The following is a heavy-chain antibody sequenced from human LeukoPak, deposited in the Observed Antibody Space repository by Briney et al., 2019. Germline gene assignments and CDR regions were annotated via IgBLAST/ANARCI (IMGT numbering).Heavy chain of an antibody. Sequence: SETLSLTCAVYGGSFSGYYWSWIRQPPGKGLEWIGEINHSGSTNYNPSLKSRVTISVDTSKNQFSLKLSSVTAADTAVYYCARGPRTGYFDHPHYLYYMDVWGKGTTVTVSS. J-gene: IGHJ6*03. V-gene: IGHV4-34*01. CDR3: ARGPRTGYFDHPHYLYYMDV. D-gene: IGHD3-9*01. CDR1: GGSFSGYY. CDR2: INHSGST.